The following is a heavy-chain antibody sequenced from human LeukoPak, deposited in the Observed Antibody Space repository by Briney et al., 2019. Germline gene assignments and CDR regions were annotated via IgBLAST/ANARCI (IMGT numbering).Heavy chain of an antibody. J-gene: IGHJ4*02. CDR2: IYYSGST. D-gene: IGHD6-13*01. Sequence: PAETLSLTCTVSGGSISSYYLSWIRQPPGKGLDWIGYIYYSGSTNYNPSHKSRVTISVDTSKNQFSLKLSSVTAADTAEYYCARDGDSSSWAFDYWGQGTLVTVSS. CDR3: ARDGDSSSWAFDY. CDR1: GGSISSYY. V-gene: IGHV4-59*01.